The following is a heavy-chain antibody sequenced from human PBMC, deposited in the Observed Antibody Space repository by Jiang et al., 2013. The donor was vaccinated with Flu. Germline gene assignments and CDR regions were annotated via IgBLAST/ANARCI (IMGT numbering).Heavy chain of an antibody. CDR1: GYAFTNYW. CDR2: IYPGDSDT. J-gene: IGHJ3*02. Sequence: GAEVKKPGESLTISCQGLGYAFTNYWINWVRLLPGKGLEWMGIIYPGDSDTRYSPSFQGQVTISADKSISTAYLQWSSLKASDTAMYYCARPRRWLHYDDAFDIWGQGTMVTVSS. CDR3: ARPRRWLHYDDAFDI. D-gene: IGHD5-24*01. V-gene: IGHV5-51*01.